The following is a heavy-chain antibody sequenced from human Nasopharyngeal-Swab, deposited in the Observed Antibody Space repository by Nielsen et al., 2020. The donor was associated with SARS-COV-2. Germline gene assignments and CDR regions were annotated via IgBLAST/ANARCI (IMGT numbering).Heavy chain of an antibody. CDR1: GASISIRNNY. J-gene: IGHJ4*02. CDR3: ARDESGDYLGLPFDH. V-gene: IGHV4-39*07. CDR2: VFSSGST. Sequence: SATLSLTCVVSGASISIRNNYWGWIRQSPGKGLERIGTVFSSGSTYNPPLKSRVNMSVDTSKNHFSLKLTSVTAADTAVYYCARDESGDYLGLPFDHWGQGTLVTVSS. D-gene: IGHD4-17*01.